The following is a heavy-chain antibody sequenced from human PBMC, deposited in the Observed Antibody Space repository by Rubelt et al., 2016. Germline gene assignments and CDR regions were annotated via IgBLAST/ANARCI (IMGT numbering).Heavy chain of an antibody. CDR3: ASVPYSSSASLFPFDY. V-gene: IGHV3-53*04. D-gene: IGHD6-6*01. Sequence: TISRHNSKNTLYLQMNSLRAEDTAVYYCASVPYSSSASLFPFDYWGQGTLVTVSS. J-gene: IGHJ4*02.